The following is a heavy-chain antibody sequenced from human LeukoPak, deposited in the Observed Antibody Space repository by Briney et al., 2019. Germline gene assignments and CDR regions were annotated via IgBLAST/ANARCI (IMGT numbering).Heavy chain of an antibody. CDR1: GYTFTGYY. D-gene: IGHD2-2*02. Sequence: EASVKVSCKSSGYTFTGYYMHWVRQAPGQGLEWMGWINPNSGGTNYAQKFQGRVTMTRDTSISTAYMELSRLRSDDTAVYYCAREFQLLYADQHWGQGTLVTVSS. V-gene: IGHV1-2*02. J-gene: IGHJ1*01. CDR3: AREFQLLYADQH. CDR2: INPNSGGT.